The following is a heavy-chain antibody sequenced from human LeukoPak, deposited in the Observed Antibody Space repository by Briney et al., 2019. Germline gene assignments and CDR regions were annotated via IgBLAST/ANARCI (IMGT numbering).Heavy chain of an antibody. CDR1: GYTFTGFY. D-gene: IGHD2-2*01. V-gene: IGHV1-2*02. CDR3: ARDPTAYCSSTSCYPKYYMDV. CDR2: INPNSGGT. J-gene: IGHJ6*03. Sequence: ASVKVSCKASGYTFTGFYIHWVRQAPGQGLDWMGWINPNSGGTNYAQNFQGRVTMTMDTSISTAYMELSRLRSDDTAVYYCARDPTAYCSSTSCYPKYYMDVWGKGTTVTVSS.